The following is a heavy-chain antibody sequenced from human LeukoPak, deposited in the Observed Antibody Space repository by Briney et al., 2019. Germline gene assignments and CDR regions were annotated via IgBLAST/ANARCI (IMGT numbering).Heavy chain of an antibody. CDR2: ISGSGGRT. D-gene: IGHD1-14*01. CDR1: GFIFSSYA. CDR3: VVVVEPPDSDGFDV. Sequence: PGGSLRLSCTASGFIFSSYAMSWVRQAPGKGLEWVSTISGSGGRTYYADSVKGRFTISRDNARNTLSLQMNSLTIEDTAVYYCVVVVEPPDSDGFDVWGQGTMITVS. V-gene: IGHV3-23*01. J-gene: IGHJ3*01.